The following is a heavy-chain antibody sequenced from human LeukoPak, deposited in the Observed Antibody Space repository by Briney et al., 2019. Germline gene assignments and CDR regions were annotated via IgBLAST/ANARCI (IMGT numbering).Heavy chain of an antibody. Sequence: NASETLSLTCTVSGGSVSSGSYYWSWIRQPPGKGLEWVGYIYYTGSTNYNPSLKSRVTISVDTSKNQFSLKLSSVTAADTAVYYCARFYYDSSGFYYYFDYWGQGALVTVSS. CDR1: GGSVSSGSYY. J-gene: IGHJ4*02. V-gene: IGHV4-61*01. CDR3: ARFYYDSSGFYYYFDY. CDR2: IYYTGST. D-gene: IGHD3-22*01.